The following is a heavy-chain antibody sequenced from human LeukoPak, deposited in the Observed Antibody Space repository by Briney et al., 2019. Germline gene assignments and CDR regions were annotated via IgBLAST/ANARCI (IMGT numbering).Heavy chain of an antibody. CDR2: VYYSGTT. D-gene: IGHD6-19*01. V-gene: IGHV4-59*01. J-gene: IGHJ4*02. CDR3: ARQGYGSGYYYFDY. Sequence: PSETLSLTCTVSGGSISSYYWSWIWQPPGKGLEWIGYVYYSGTTNYNPSLKSRVTISVDTSKNQFSLKLSSVTAADTAVYYCARQGYGSGYYYFDYWGQGTLVTVSS. CDR1: GGSISSYY.